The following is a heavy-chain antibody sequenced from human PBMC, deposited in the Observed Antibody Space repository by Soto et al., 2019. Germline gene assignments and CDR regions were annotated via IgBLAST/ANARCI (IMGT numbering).Heavy chain of an antibody. V-gene: IGHV4-61*08. CDR3: AREELRFLEWPYGMDV. J-gene: IGHJ6*02. CDR2: IYYSGST. Sequence: SETLSLTCTVSGGSISSGDYYWSWIRQPPGKGLEWIGYIYYSGSTNYNPSLKSRVTISVDTSKNQFSLKLSSVTAADTAVYYCAREELRFLEWPYGMDVWGQGTTVTVSS. D-gene: IGHD3-3*01. CDR1: GGSISSGDYY.